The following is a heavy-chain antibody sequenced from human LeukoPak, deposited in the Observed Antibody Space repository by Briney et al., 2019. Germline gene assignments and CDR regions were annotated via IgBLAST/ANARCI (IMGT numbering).Heavy chain of an antibody. Sequence: GGSLRLSCAVSGFTFSSYGMHWVRQAPGKGLEWVAFIRYDGSNKFYADSVKGRFTISRDNSKNTLLLQMNSLRAEDTAVYYCARESESYDSSGSTFNYWGQGTLVTVSS. CDR3: ARESESYDSSGSTFNY. D-gene: IGHD3-22*01. CDR1: GFTFSSYG. CDR2: IRYDGSNK. V-gene: IGHV3-30*02. J-gene: IGHJ4*02.